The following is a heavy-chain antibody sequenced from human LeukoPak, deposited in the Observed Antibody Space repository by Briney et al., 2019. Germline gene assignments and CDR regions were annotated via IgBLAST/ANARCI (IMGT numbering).Heavy chain of an antibody. CDR2: ISSSSSTK. J-gene: IGHJ5*02. CDR1: GFTFSSYS. CDR3: ARDLAPQYSSSSDWFDP. V-gene: IGHV3-48*04. Sequence: GGSLRLSCAASGFTFSSYSMNWVRQAPGKGLEWVSYISSSSSTKYYADSVKGRFTISRDNAKDSLYLQMNSLRAEDTAVYYCARDLAPQYSSSSDWFDPWGQGTLVTVSS. D-gene: IGHD6-6*01.